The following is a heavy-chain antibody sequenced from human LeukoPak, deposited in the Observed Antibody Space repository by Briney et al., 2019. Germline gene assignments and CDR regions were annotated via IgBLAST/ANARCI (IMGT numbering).Heavy chain of an antibody. CDR3: ARVVGDCWYFDY. CDR2: IKQDGSEE. Sequence: PGGSLRLSCAASGFTFSSYWMSWVRQAPGKGLEWVTNIKQDGSEEYYVDSVKGRFTISRDNAKNSLYLQMNSLRAEDTAVYYCARVVGDCWYFDYWGQGTLVTVSS. CDR1: GFTFSSYW. J-gene: IGHJ4*02. V-gene: IGHV3-7*01. D-gene: IGHD2-21*02.